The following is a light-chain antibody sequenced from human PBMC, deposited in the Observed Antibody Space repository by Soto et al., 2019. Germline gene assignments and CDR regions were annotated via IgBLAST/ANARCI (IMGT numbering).Light chain of an antibody. Sequence: IQMTQSPSSLSASVGDRVTITCRASQGIRNDLGWYQQKPGKAPKLLIYAASSLQSGVPSRFSGSGYGADFTLTISSLQPEDFATYYCLQDYNYFGFGQGTRLEIK. CDR3: LQDYNYFG. J-gene: IGKJ5*01. V-gene: IGKV1-6*01. CDR2: AAS. CDR1: QGIRND.